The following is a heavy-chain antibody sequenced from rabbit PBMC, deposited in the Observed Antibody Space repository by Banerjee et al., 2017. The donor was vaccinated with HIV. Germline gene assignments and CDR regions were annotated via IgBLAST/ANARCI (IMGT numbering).Heavy chain of an antibody. CDR3: AREDISVWGFNL. Sequence: QEQLKETGGGLVQPEGSLTLTCKASGFDISSYNMQWVRQSPGKGLESIGFINIGGNAYYASWAKGRFTISKTSSTTVTLQMTSLTAADTATYFCAREDISVWGFNLWGPGTLVTVS. CDR2: INIGGNA. CDR1: GFDISSYNM. J-gene: IGHJ4*01. V-gene: IGHV1S45*01. D-gene: IGHD4-1*01.